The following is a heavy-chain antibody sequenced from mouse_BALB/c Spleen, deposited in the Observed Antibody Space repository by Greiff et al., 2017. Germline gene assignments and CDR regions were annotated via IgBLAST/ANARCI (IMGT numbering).Heavy chain of an antibody. CDR3: GSDDEGAYYFDY. D-gene: IGHD2-12*01. J-gene: IGHJ2*01. V-gene: IGHV14-3*02. CDR1: GFNIKDTY. CDR2: IDPANGNT. Sequence: EVQLQQSGAELVKPGASVKLSCTASGFNIKDTYMHWVKQRPEQGLEWIGRIDPANGNTKYDPKFQGKATITADTSSNTAYLQLSSLTSEDTAVYYCGSDDEGAYYFDYWGQGTTLTVSS.